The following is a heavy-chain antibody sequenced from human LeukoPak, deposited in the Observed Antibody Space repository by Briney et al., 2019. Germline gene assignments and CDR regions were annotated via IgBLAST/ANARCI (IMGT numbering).Heavy chain of an antibody. V-gene: IGHV4-39*07. D-gene: IGHD3-3*01. CDR3: ASSHPLGSNNDYYTPFDY. CDR1: GDSISSRSYS. Sequence: SETLSLTCTVSGDSISSRSYSWGWIRQPPGKGLEWIGSMYYTGNTDYNPSLKSRLTMSVDTSKNQFSLKLSSVTAADTAVYYCASSHPLGSNNDYYTPFDYWGLGTLVTVSS. J-gene: IGHJ4*02. CDR2: MYYTGNT.